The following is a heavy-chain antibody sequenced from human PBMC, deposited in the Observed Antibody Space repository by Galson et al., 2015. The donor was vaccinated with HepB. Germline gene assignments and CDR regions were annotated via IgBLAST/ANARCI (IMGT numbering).Heavy chain of an antibody. V-gene: IGHV1-24*01. Sequence: SVKVSCKVSGYTLIELSIHWVRQAAGKGPEWMGGFDPKDGKTIYAQRFQGRVTFTEEASTVTAYMELSSLRSEDTAVCYCSTLPPCFNTTCFRRGFESWGQGTLVTVSS. D-gene: IGHD2-2*01. J-gene: IGHJ4*02. CDR3: STLPPCFNTTCFRRGFES. CDR1: GYTLIELS. CDR2: FDPKDGKT.